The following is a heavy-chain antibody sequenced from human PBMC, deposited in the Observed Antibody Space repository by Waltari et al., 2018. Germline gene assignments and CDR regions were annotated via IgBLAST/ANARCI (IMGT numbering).Heavy chain of an antibody. V-gene: IGHV3-53*01. D-gene: IGHD2-8*02. CDR2: IYSGGRT. CDR3: ARDRHCTDSGCSGL. CDR1: GFTVSNNF. Sequence: EVQLVESGGGSIQPGGSLRLSVAASGFTVSNNFMRWVRQDPGKGLEWVSLIYSGGRTYYADSVQGRFTISRDTSKNTLQLQMNSLRGEDTAVYYCARDRHCTDSGCSGLWGQGTLVTVSS. J-gene: IGHJ4*02.